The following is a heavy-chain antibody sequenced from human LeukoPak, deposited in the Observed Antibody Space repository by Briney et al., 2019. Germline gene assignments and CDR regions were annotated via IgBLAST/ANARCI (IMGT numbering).Heavy chain of an antibody. CDR3: ARRVRDNSGYYYVDY. CDR2: IYYSGIT. CDR1: GSSISSSSYY. V-gene: IGHV4-39*02. J-gene: IGHJ4*02. D-gene: IGHD3-22*01. Sequence: PSETLSLTCTVSGSSISSSSYYWGWVRQPPGKGLEWIGSIYYSGITYINPSLKSRVTISVYTSKNHFSLRLSSVTAADTAVYYCARRVRDNSGYYYVDYWGQGTLVTVSS.